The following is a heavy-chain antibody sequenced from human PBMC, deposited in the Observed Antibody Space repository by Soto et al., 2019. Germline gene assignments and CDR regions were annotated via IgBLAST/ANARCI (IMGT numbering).Heavy chain of an antibody. D-gene: IGHD2-15*01. V-gene: IGHV3-23*01. CDR1: GSTFSSHA. J-gene: IGHJ4*02. CDR2: IDGGGGGP. Sequence: EVQLLESGGALVQPGGSLRLACAASGSTFSSHAMSWVRQAPGKGLEWVSGIDGGGGGPYYADSVRGRFTISGDNSKSTLYLQMNSLRVEDTAVYYCAKGSCSGDKCNRHYEYWGQGTLLTVSS. CDR3: AKGSCSGDKCNRHYEY.